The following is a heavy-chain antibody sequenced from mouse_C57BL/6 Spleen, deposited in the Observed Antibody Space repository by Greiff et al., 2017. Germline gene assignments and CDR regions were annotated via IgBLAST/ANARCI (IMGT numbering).Heavy chain of an antibody. Sequence: EVQLQQSGPELVKPGASVKISCKASGYTFTDYYMNWVKQSHGKSLEWIGDINPNNGGTSYNQKFKGKATLTVDKSSSTAYMERRSLPSENSAVYYCARRAMVTTGAMGSWGHKASVTLSS. CDR2: INPNNGGT. CDR3: ARRAMVTTGAMGS. CDR1: GYTFTDYY. D-gene: IGHD2-2*01. V-gene: IGHV1-26*01. J-gene: IGHJ4*01.